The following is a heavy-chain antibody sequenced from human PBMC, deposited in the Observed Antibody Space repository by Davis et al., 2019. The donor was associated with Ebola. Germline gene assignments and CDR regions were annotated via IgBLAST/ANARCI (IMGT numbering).Heavy chain of an antibody. D-gene: IGHD6-19*01. CDR1: GYTFTSYY. V-gene: IGHV1-46*01. CDR2: INPSGGTT. CDR3: ARDKEWLEYHLDY. Sequence: SVKVSCKASGYTFTSYYIHWVRLAPGQGLEWMGIINPSGGTTNYAQKFQDRVTVTRDTSTSTVYMELSGLRSEDTAVYYCARDKEWLEYHLDYWGQGTLVTVSS. J-gene: IGHJ4*02.